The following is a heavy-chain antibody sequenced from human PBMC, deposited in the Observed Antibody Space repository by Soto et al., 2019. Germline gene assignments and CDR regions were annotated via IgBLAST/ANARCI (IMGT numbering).Heavy chain of an antibody. D-gene: IGHD2-8*01. CDR3: AKQCAKNCTNGVCYYCWYFDL. Sequence: GGSLKLSCAASGFTFSSYSMNWVRQAPGKGLEWVSSISSSSSYIYYADSVKGRFTISRDNAKNSLYLQMNSLRAEDTAVYYCAKQCAKNCTNGVCYYCWYFDLWGRGTLVTVSS. CDR2: ISSSSSYI. J-gene: IGHJ2*01. V-gene: IGHV3-21*01. CDR1: GFTFSSYS.